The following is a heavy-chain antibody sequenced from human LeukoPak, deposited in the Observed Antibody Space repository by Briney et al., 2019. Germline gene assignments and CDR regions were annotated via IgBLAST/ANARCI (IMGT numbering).Heavy chain of an antibody. CDR2: INTDGSST. J-gene: IGHJ4*02. CDR3: ARVDPTGDGYNCFDS. Sequence: GGSLRLSCAASGFTFSAYWMHWVRQAPGKGLLWVARINTDGSSTLYADSVKGRFTISRDNAKSTLYLQMDSLRPEDTAVYYCARVDPTGDGYNCFDSWGQGTLVTVSS. V-gene: IGHV3-74*01. CDR1: GFTFSAYW. D-gene: IGHD5-24*01.